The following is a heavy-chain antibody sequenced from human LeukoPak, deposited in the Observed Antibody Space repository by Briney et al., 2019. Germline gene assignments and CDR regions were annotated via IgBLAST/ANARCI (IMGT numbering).Heavy chain of an antibody. V-gene: IGHV3-23*01. CDR2: ISGSGGST. J-gene: IGHJ4*02. CDR1: GFTFSSYA. D-gene: IGHD6-19*01. Sequence: GGSLRLSCAASGFTFSSYAMSWVRQAPGKWLEWVSAISGSGGSTYYADSVKGRFTISRDNSKNTLYLQMNRLRAEDTAVYYCAKDPYSSGWTYFDYWGQGTLVTVSS. CDR3: AKDPYSSGWTYFDY.